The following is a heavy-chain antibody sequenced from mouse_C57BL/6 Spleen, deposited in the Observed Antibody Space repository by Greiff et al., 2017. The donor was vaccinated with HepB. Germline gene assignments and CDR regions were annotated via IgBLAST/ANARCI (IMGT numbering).Heavy chain of an antibody. CDR3: ASLYGYDPYYFDY. V-gene: IGHV3-6*01. D-gene: IGHD2-2*01. Sequence: EVKLQESGPGLVKPSQSLSLTCSVTGYSITSGYYWNWIRQFPGNKLEWMGYISYDGSNNYNPSLKNRISITRDTSKNQFFLKLNSVTTEDTATYYCASLYGYDPYYFDYWGQGTTLTVSS. CDR2: ISYDGSN. J-gene: IGHJ2*01. CDR1: GYSITSGYY.